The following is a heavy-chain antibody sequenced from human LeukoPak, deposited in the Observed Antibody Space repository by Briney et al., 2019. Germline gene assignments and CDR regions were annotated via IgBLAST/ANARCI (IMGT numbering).Heavy chain of an antibody. V-gene: IGHV4-39*01. Sequence: SQTLSLTCTVSARSISTSRYFCGWLRQPPGRGLELIRTLYYSGTTPYNPSLQRRFTISVDTSKNQFFLKLSSVTAADTSIYYCARLNAYSSSWHYFDSWGQGTLVTVSS. CDR2: LYYSGTT. CDR3: ARLNAYSSSWHYFDS. D-gene: IGHD6-13*01. CDR1: ARSISTSRYF. J-gene: IGHJ4*02.